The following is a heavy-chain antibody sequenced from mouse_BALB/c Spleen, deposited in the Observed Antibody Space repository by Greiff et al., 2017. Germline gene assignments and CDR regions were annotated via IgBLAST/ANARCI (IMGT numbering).Heavy chain of an antibody. D-gene: IGHD1-1*01. CDR1: GFTFSSFG. V-gene: IGHV5-17*02. Sequence: EVKVEESGGGLVQPGGSRKLSCAASGFTFSSFGMHWVRQAPEKGLEWVAYISSGSSTIYYADTVKGRFTISRDNPKNTLFLQMTSLRSEDTAMYYCARRGVITTVNAMDYWGQGTSVTVSS. CDR3: ARRGVITTVNAMDY. J-gene: IGHJ4*01. CDR2: ISSGSSTI.